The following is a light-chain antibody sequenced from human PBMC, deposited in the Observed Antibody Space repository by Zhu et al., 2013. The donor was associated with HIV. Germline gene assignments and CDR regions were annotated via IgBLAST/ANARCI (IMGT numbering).Light chain of an antibody. V-gene: IGKV3-15*01. CDR1: QSVSRN. CDR2: GAS. Sequence: EIVMTQSPATLSVSPGERVTLSCRASQSVSRNLAWYQQKPGQAPRLLISGASTRATGVPARFSGSGSGTEFSLTISKLEPEDFAVYYCQHFGNSLVSFGQGTKVEIK. J-gene: IGKJ2*03. CDR3: QHFGNSLVS.